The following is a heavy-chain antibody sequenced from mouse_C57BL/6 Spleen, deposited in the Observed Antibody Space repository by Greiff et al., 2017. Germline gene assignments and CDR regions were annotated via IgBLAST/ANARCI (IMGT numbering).Heavy chain of an antibody. Sequence: EVKLQQSGPELVKPGASVKISCKASGYTFTDYYMNWVKQSHGKSLEWIGDINPNNGGTSYNQKFKGKATLTVDKSSSTAYMELRSLTSEDSAVYYCARGYYDYDERAWFAYWGQGTLVTVSA. CDR1: GYTFTDYY. D-gene: IGHD2-4*01. J-gene: IGHJ3*01. V-gene: IGHV1-26*01. CDR3: ARGYYDYDERAWFAY. CDR2: INPNNGGT.